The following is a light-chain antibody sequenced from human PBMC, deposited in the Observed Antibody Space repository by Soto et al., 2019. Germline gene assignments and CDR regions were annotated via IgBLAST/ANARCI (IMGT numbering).Light chain of an antibody. Sequence: DIQMTQSPSTLSASVGDSVTITCRASQSITTWLAWYQQKPGKATKLLIYKAINLQSGVPSRFSGSGSGTEFTLTISSLQPDDFATYYCQRYNDYQYVFGQGTKLDMK. CDR3: QRYNDYQYV. CDR1: QSITTW. J-gene: IGKJ2*01. CDR2: KAI. V-gene: IGKV1-5*03.